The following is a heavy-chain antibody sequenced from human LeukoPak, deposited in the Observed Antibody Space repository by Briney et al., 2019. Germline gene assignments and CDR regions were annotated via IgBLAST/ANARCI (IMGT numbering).Heavy chain of an antibody. D-gene: IGHD5-18*01. CDR2: VSSSSSTI. J-gene: IGHJ6*03. CDR3: ARVKSGYSYGPHYYYYYYMDV. Sequence: PGGSLRLSCTASGFTFINYSMNWVRQAPGKGLEWVSYVSSSSSTIYYADSVKGRFTISRDNAKNSLYLQMNSLRAEDTAVYYCARVKSGYSYGPHYYYYYYMDVWGKGATVTVSS. CDR1: GFTFINYS. V-gene: IGHV3-48*04.